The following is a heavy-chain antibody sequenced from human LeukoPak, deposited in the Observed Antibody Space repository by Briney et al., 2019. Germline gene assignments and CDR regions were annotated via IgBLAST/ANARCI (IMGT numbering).Heavy chain of an antibody. Sequence: GGSLRLSCAASGFTFSSYSMNWVRQAPGKGLEWVSSISGSRTYIYYADSVRGRFTISRDNAKNSLYLQMNSLRAEDTAVYYCATLLSGYYDSSGPGVLYMDVWGKGTTVTVSS. D-gene: IGHD3-22*01. V-gene: IGHV3-21*01. CDR2: ISGSRTYI. CDR1: GFTFSSYS. J-gene: IGHJ6*03. CDR3: ATLLSGYYDSSGPGVLYMDV.